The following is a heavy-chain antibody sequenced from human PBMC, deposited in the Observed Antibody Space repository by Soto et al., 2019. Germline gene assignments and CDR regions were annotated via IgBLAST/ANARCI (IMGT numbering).Heavy chain of an antibody. CDR2: IIPIFGTE. CDR3: ARGDSSGWYGWFDP. D-gene: IGHD6-19*01. V-gene: IGHV1-69*13. J-gene: IGHJ5*02. Sequence: SVKVSGKASVCTFSSYAISWVRQAPGQGLEWVGGIIPIFGTENYAQKFQGRVTITADESTSTAYMELSSLRSEDTAVYYCARGDSSGWYGWFDPWGQGTLVPVS. CDR1: VCTFSSYA.